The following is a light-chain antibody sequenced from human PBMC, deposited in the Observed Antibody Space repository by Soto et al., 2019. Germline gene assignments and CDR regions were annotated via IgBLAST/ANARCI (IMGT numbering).Light chain of an antibody. V-gene: IGKV3-20*01. CDR2: GAS. J-gene: IGKJ3*01. CDR1: QSVSSTY. Sequence: EIVLTQSPGTLSLSPGERATLSCRASQSVSSTYLGWYQQKPGQAPRLLISGASNRATGIPDRFSGSGSGTDFTLTFSRLAPEDFAVYYCQQFGTIPFTFGPGTKVDV. CDR3: QQFGTIPFT.